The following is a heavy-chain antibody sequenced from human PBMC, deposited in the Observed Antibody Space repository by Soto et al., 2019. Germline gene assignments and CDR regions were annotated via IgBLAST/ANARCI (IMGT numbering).Heavy chain of an antibody. D-gene: IGHD3-22*01. CDR3: ARVHPERRLYDSSGYPPTSYFDY. J-gene: IGHJ4*02. CDR2: ISAYNGNT. V-gene: IGHV1-18*04. CDR1: SYTFTSYG. Sequence: ASVKVSCKASSYTFTSYGISWVRQAPGQGLEWMGWISAYNGNTNYAQKLQGRVTMTTDTSTSTAYMELRSLRSDDTGVDYCARVHPERRLYDSSGYPPTSYFDYRGQGSLVTV.